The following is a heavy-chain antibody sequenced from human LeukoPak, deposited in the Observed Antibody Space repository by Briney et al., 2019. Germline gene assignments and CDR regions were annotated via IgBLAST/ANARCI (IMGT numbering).Heavy chain of an antibody. CDR2: ISYSGST. J-gene: IGHJ4*02. D-gene: IGHD7-27*01. CDR3: ARDSTSTGDFDY. CDR1: GGSISSSSYY. V-gene: IGHV4-31*03. Sequence: SETLSLTCTVSGGSISSSSYYWSWIRQHPGKGLEWIGYISYSGSTSCNPSLQSRVTISVDTSKNQFSLKLSSVTAADTAVYYCARDSTSTGDFDYWGQGTLVTVSS.